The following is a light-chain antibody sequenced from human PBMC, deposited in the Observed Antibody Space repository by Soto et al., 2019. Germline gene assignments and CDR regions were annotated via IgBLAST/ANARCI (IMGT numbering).Light chain of an antibody. CDR1: QSVNNNY. Sequence: EIVLMQSPGTLSLSPGEGATLSCRASQSVNNNYLAWYQQKPGQAPRLLIYGAFSRATGIPDRFSCSGSGTDFTLTISRLEPEDFGVYYCHQYGSSPFTFGQGTKLEIK. J-gene: IGKJ2*01. CDR3: HQYGSSPFT. CDR2: GAF. V-gene: IGKV3-20*01.